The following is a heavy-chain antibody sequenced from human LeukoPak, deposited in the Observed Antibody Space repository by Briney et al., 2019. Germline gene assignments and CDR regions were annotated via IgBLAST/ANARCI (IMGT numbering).Heavy chain of an antibody. J-gene: IGHJ5*02. CDR2: INHSGST. D-gene: IGHD6-13*01. CDR1: GGSFSGYY. Sequence: PSETLSLTCAVYGGSFSGYYWSWIRQPPGKGLEWIGEINHSGSTNYNPSLKSRVTISVDTSKNQFSLKLSSVTAADTAVYYCARHPGYSSSWYVTWFDPWGQGTLVTVSS. CDR3: ARHPGYSSSWYVTWFDP. V-gene: IGHV4-34*01.